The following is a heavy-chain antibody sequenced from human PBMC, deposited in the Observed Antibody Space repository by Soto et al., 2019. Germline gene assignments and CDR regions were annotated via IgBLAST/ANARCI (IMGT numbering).Heavy chain of an antibody. Sequence: GGSLRLSCAASGFTFSSYEMNWVRQAPGKGLEWVSYISSSGTTIYYADSVKGRFTISRDNAKSSLYLQMSSLRAEDTAVYYCARDEDRSGFYYSPGWFDPWGPGTLVTVSS. D-gene: IGHD3-22*01. J-gene: IGHJ5*02. CDR3: ARDEDRSGFYYSPGWFDP. CDR1: GFTFSSYE. CDR2: ISSSGTTI. V-gene: IGHV3-48*03.